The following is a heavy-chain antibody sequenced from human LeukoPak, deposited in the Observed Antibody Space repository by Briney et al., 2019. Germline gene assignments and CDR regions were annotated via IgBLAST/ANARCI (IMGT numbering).Heavy chain of an antibody. V-gene: IGHV3-64*01. Sequence: QPGGSLRLSCAASGFAFSSYAMNWVRQAPGKGLEYVSTISNNGGSTYYATSVKDRFTISRDNSKNMLYLQMGSLRAEDMAVYYCARVWVRGYSYGPVDYWGQGTLVTVSS. CDR3: ARVWVRGYSYGPVDY. D-gene: IGHD5-18*01. J-gene: IGHJ4*02. CDR1: GFAFSSYA. CDR2: ISNNGGST.